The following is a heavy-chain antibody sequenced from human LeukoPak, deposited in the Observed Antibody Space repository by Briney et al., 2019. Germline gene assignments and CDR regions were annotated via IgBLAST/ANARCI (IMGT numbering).Heavy chain of an antibody. CDR2: IIPIFGTA. CDR1: GGTFSSYA. D-gene: IGHD2-2*01. CDR3: ARGAHQLLYAFDI. V-gene: IGHV1-69*05. J-gene: IGHJ3*02. Sequence: SVKVSCKASGGTFSSYAISWVRQAPGQGLEWMGGIIPIFGTANYAQNFQGRVTITTDESTSTAYMELSSLRSEDTAVYYCARGAHQLLYAFDIWGQGTMVTVSS.